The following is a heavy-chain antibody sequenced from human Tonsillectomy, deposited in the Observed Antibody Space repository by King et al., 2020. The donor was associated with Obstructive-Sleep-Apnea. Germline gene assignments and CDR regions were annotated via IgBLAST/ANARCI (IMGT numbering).Heavy chain of an antibody. CDR1: GGSLSGYY. D-gene: IGHD3-16*01. Sequence: QLQESGPGLMKPSETLSLTCSVSGGSLSGYYWSWVRQPPGKGLEWIGDIFDTGSTNYSPSLKSRVTISLHMAKNQVSLTLISVTAADTAVYYCARYYVDFAAHFDSWGQGTLLIVSS. J-gene: IGHJ4*02. CDR3: ARYYVDFAAHFDS. V-gene: IGHV4-59*08. CDR2: IFDTGST.